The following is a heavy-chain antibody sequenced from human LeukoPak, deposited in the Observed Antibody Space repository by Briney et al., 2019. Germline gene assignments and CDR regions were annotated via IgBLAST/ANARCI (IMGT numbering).Heavy chain of an antibody. Sequence: GASVKVSCKASGYTFTSYAMHWVRQAPGQRLEWMGWINAGNGNTKYSQEFQGRVTITRDTSATTVYMELSSLRSEDTAVYYCATTPPNWNYVSWGLDYWGQGTLVTVSS. CDR2: INAGNGNT. V-gene: IGHV1-3*03. CDR1: GYTFTSYA. J-gene: IGHJ4*02. CDR3: ATTPPNWNYVSWGLDY. D-gene: IGHD1-7*01.